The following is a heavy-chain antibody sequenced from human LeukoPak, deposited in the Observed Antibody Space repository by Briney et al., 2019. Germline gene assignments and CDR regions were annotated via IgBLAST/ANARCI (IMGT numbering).Heavy chain of an antibody. CDR1: GASFSGHY. CDR3: ARGRLVPAGGSYYFDY. Sequence: SPSLSPTRALYGASFSGHYCSSIRHPPGKGLGWIGEINHRVRTTYNPSLKSRVTISVDTSKNQLALKLSSATAADTAVYYCARGRLVPAGGSYYFDYWGQGTLVTVSS. J-gene: IGHJ4*02. D-gene: IGHD2-8*01. V-gene: IGHV4-34*01. CDR2: INHRVRT.